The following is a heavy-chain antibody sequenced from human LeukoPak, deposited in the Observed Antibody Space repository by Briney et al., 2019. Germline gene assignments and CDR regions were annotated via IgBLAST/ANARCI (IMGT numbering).Heavy chain of an antibody. D-gene: IGHD6-19*01. J-gene: IGHJ4*02. CDR2: INPNSGGT. Sequence: ASAKVSCKAPGYTFTGYYMHWVRQTPGQGLEWMGWINPNSGGTNYAQKFQGRVTMTRDTSISTAYMELSRLRSDDTAVYYCARGGKQWLVSYDNWGQGTLGTVSS. CDR3: ARGGKQWLVSYDN. CDR1: GYTFTGYY. V-gene: IGHV1-2*02.